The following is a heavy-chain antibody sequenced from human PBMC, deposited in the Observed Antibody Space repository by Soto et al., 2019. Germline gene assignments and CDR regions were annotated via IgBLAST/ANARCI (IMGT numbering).Heavy chain of an antibody. J-gene: IGHJ4*02. CDR2: IIPIFGTA. D-gene: IGHD4-17*01. Sequence: SVKVSCKASGGTFSSYAISWVPQAPGQGLEWMGGIIPIFGTANYAQKFQGRVTITADESTSTAYMELSSLRSEDTAVYYCAIQDYDGNFDYWGQGTLVTVSS. CDR3: AIQDYDGNFDY. CDR1: GGTFSSYA. V-gene: IGHV1-69*13.